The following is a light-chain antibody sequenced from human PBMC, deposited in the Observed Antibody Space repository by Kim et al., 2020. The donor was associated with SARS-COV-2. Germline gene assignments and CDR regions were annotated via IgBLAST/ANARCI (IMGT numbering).Light chain of an antibody. V-gene: IGKV1-5*03. J-gene: IGKJ2*01. Sequence: DIQMTQSPSTLSASLGDRVTITCWASQSIGTWLAWYQQKPGKAPKFLIYKASILQSGVPSRFSGSGSGTEFTLTINSLQPDDFATYYCQQYNSYPYTFGQGTKLEI. CDR2: KAS. CDR3: QQYNSYPYT. CDR1: QSIGTW.